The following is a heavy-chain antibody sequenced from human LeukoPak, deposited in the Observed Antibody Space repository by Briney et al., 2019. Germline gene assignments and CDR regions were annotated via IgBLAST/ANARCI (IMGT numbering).Heavy chain of an antibody. D-gene: IGHD2-15*01. CDR1: GFTFSSYE. V-gene: IGHV3-48*03. CDR2: ISSSGSTI. J-gene: IGHJ4*02. CDR3: ARLVAARPADY. Sequence: PGGSLRLSCAASGFTFSSYEMNWVRQAPGKGLEWVSYISSSGSTIYYADSVKGRLTISRDNAKNSLYLQMNSLRAEDTAVYYCARLVAARPADYWGQGTLVTASS.